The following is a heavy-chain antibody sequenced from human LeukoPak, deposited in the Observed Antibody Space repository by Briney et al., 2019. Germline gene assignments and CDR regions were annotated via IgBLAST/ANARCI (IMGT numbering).Heavy chain of an antibody. J-gene: IGHJ5*02. V-gene: IGHV3-30-3*01. CDR2: ISYDGNDK. CDR1: GFTFSSYA. CDR3: ARGGCSGGSCYSPNWFNP. Sequence: PGGSLRLSCAASGFTFSSYAMHWVRQAPGKGLEWVAAISYDGNDKLYADSVKGRFTVSRDNSKNTLYLQMNSLRAEDTAVYYCARGGCSGGSCYSPNWFNPWGQGSPVTVSS. D-gene: IGHD2-15*01.